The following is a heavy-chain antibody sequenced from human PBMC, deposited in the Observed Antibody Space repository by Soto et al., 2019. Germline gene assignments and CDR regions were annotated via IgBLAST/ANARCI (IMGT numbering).Heavy chain of an antibody. CDR3: ATTARDGDEFASFVQY. D-gene: IGHD3-10*01. Sequence: QVQLEQSGAEVKMPGSSVRLSCKASGGSVYSYVFFWVRQAPGQGLEYMVGIIPLFNTPSYRQKFHGRATTAANGSTHTAHLDLSSLTSEDTALYFCATTARDGDEFASFVQYWGQGSLVTVSS. CDR2: IIPLFNTP. J-gene: IGHJ4*02. CDR1: GGSVYSYV. V-gene: IGHV1-69*01.